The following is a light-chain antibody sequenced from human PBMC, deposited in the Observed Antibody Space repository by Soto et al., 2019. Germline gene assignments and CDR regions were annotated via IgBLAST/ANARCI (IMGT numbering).Light chain of an antibody. V-gene: IGLV1-40*01. CDR1: SSNIGGGND. J-gene: IGLJ2*01. CDR2: GNS. Sequence: QSVLTQPPSVSGAPGQWVTISCTGSSSNIGGGNDVHWYQQDPGTAPKLLIYGNSNRPSGVPDRFSGSKSGTSASLAITGLQAEDEADYYCQSYDSSRSGSVFGGGTKLTVL. CDR3: QSYDSSRSGSV.